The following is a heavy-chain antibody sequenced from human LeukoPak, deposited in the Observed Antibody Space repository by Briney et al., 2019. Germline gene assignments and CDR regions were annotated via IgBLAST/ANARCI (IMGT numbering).Heavy chain of an antibody. CDR2: IYYSGST. J-gene: IGHJ4*02. Sequence: SETLSLTCTVSGGSISSISYYWGWIRQPPGKGLEWIGSIYYSGSTYYNPSLKSRVTISVDTSKNQFSLKLSSVTAADTAVYYCARRFVLLWFGELFYDYWGQGTLVTVSS. CDR3: ARRFVLLWFGELFYDY. D-gene: IGHD3-10*01. CDR1: GGSISSISYY. V-gene: IGHV4-39*01.